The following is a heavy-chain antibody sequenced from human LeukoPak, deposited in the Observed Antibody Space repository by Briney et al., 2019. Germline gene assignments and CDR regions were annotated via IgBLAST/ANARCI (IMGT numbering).Heavy chain of an antibody. CDR3: ATGLVVPAAHDAFDI. CDR2: FDPEDGET. V-gene: IGHV1-24*01. D-gene: IGHD2-2*01. J-gene: IGHJ3*02. Sequence: ASVKVSCKVSGYTLTELSMHWVRQAPGKGLEWMGGFDPEDGETIYAQKFQGRVTMTEDTSTDTAYMELSSLRSEDTAVYYCATGLVVPAAHDAFDIWGQGTMVTDSS. CDR1: GYTLTELS.